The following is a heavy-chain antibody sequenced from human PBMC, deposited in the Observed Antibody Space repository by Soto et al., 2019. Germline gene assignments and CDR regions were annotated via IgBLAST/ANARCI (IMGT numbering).Heavy chain of an antibody. D-gene: IGHD1-26*01. CDR2: IKQDGSEK. V-gene: IGHV3-7*01. Sequence: GGSLRLSCAASGFTFSSYWMSWVRQAPGKGLEWVANIKQDGSEKYYVDSVKGRFTISRDNAKNSLYLQMSSLRAEDTAVYYCARDLSYYLFDYWGQGTLVTVSS. CDR1: GFTFSSYW. J-gene: IGHJ4*02. CDR3: ARDLSYYLFDY.